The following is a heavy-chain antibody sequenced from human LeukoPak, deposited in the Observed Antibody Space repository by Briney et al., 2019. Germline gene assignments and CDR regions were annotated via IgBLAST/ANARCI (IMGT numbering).Heavy chain of an antibody. Sequence: KPSETLSLTCTVSGGSISSGSYYWSWIRQPAGKGLEWIGRINTSGSTNYNPSLKSRVTISVDTSKNQFSLKLSSVTAADTAVYYCASGRDSYGPPDYWGQGTLVTVSS. CDR1: GGSISSGSYY. CDR3: ASGRDSYGPPDY. V-gene: IGHV4-61*02. CDR2: INTSGST. D-gene: IGHD5-18*01. J-gene: IGHJ4*02.